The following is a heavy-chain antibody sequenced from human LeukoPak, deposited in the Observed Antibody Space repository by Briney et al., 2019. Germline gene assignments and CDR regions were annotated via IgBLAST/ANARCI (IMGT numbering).Heavy chain of an antibody. CDR2: INPSGGST. Sequence: GASVKVSCKASGYTFTSYYMHWVRQAPGQGLEWMGIINPSGGSTSYAQKFQGRVTMTRDMSTSTVYMELSSLRSEDTAVYYCARDQRAAAGIDYWGQGTLVTVSS. J-gene: IGHJ4*02. CDR1: GYTFTSYY. CDR3: ARDQRAAAGIDY. V-gene: IGHV1-46*01. D-gene: IGHD6-13*01.